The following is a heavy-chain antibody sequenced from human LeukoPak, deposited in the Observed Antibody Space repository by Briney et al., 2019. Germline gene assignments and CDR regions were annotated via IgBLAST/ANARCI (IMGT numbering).Heavy chain of an antibody. CDR3: ARDLGFGAPDDS. D-gene: IGHD3-10*01. Sequence: GSLRLSCLASGFIFSRYGFHWVRQAPGKGPEWVAGVTYDRRTEFYADSVRGQFTLSRDNSKNAVYLQMDSLRSEDTAVYYCARDLGFGAPDDSWGQGTLVTVSS. V-gene: IGHV3-30*03. CDR1: GFIFSRYG. CDR2: VTYDRRTE. J-gene: IGHJ4*02.